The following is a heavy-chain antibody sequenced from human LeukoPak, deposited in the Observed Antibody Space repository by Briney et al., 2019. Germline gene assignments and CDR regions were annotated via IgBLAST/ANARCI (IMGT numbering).Heavy chain of an antibody. J-gene: IGHJ5*02. D-gene: IGHD3-10*01. CDR1: SDSVSSNSAA. CDR3: ARYYYGTGSSQNWFDP. Sequence: SQTLALTCALSSDSVSSNSAAWNWMSQSPSRSLEWLGRTYYRSKRYNDYAVSVKSRITINPDTSKNQFSLQLNSVTPEDTAVYYCARYYYGTGSSQNWFDPWGQGTLVNVSS. V-gene: IGHV6-1*01. CDR2: TYYRSKRYN.